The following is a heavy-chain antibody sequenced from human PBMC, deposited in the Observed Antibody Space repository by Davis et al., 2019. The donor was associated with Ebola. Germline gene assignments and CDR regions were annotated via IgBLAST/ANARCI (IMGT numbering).Heavy chain of an antibody. D-gene: IGHD2-15*01. CDR1: GFSLSTTGEG. CDR2: IYWDGDK. J-gene: IGHJ6*02. CDR3: ARISGYYYYGMDV. Sequence: SGPTLVKPTQTLTLTCSFSGFSLSTTGEGVGWIRQPPGKALECLALIYWDGDKRFSPSLRSRLTIIKDTSKNQVVLTMTAMDPVDTATYYCARISGYYYYGMDVWGQGTTVTVSS. V-gene: IGHV2-5*02.